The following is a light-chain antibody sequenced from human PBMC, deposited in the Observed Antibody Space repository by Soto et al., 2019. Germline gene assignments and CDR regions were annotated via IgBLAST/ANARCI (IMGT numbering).Light chain of an antibody. CDR2: AAS. J-gene: IGKJ1*01. CDR1: QSVSSSS. Sequence: EIVLTQSPGTLSLSPGERATLSCRASQSVSSSSLAWYQQKPGQAPRLLIHAASSRAAGIPDRFSGSASGTDFTLAITTLEPDDFALYYCQQYGSSRRTFGHGTKVEIK. CDR3: QQYGSSRRT. V-gene: IGKV3-20*01.